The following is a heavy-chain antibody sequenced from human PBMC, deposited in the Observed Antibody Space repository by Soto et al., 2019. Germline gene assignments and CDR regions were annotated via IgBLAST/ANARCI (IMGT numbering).Heavy chain of an antibody. CDR2: ICYSGST. Sequence: SETLPLPCTVSGGSISSYYGSWIRKPPGKGLEWIGYICYSGSTNYNPSLKSRVTISVDTSKNQFSLKLSSVTAADTAVYYCASVSRRFLETFDYWGQGTLVTVSS. CDR1: GGSISSYY. CDR3: ASVSRRFLETFDY. D-gene: IGHD3-3*01. V-gene: IGHV4-59*12. J-gene: IGHJ4*02.